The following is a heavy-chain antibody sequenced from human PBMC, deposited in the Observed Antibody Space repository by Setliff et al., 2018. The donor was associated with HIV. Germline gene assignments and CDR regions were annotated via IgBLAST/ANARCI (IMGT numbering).Heavy chain of an antibody. CDR3: ARVLKGYSSSYEAFDI. D-gene: IGHD6-13*01. V-gene: IGHV1-69*10. CDR2: IIPILNVA. CDR1: RGTFTTYA. Sequence: SVKVSCKPSRGTFTTYAFSWVRQAPGQGLEWMGGIIPILNVAKYPQKLDGRVTITADKSPSTVYMELSSLRSEETAMYYCARVLKGYSSSYEAFDIWGQGTKVTVSS. J-gene: IGHJ3*02.